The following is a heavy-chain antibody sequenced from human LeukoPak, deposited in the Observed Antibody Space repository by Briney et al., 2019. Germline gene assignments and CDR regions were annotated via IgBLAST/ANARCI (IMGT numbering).Heavy chain of an antibody. Sequence: GGSLRLSCAASGFTFSNYSMNWVRQAPGKGLEWVSYISSGSRTIYYADSVKGRFTISRDNAKNSLYLQMSSLRAEDTAVYYCARGGPNDYGDYSRDAFDIWGQGTMVTVSS. CDR1: GFTFSNYS. V-gene: IGHV3-48*04. J-gene: IGHJ3*02. D-gene: IGHD4-17*01. CDR2: ISSGSRTI. CDR3: ARGGPNDYGDYSRDAFDI.